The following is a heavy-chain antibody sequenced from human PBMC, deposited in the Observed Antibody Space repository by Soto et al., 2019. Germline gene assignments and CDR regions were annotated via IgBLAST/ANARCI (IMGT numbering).Heavy chain of an antibody. Sequence: QVQLVQSGAEVKKPGSSVKVSCKASGGTFSSYAISWVRQAPGQGLEWMGGIIPIFGTANYAQKFQGRVTITADESTSTAYTELSSLRSEDTAVYYCARGSGYYYGSGSDYWGQGTLVTVSS. D-gene: IGHD3-10*01. CDR1: GGTFSSYA. CDR3: ARGSGYYYGSGSDY. CDR2: IIPIFGTA. V-gene: IGHV1-69*01. J-gene: IGHJ4*02.